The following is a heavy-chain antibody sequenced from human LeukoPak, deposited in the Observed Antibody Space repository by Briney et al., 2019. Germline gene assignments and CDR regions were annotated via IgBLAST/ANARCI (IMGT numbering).Heavy chain of an antibody. J-gene: IGHJ4*02. CDR1: GFTVSSNY. Sequence: GGSLRLSCAASGFTVSSNYMSWVRHALGKGLERVSVIYSGGSTYYADSVKGRFTISRHNSKNTLYLQMNSLRAEDTAVYYCARSIPNHYVWGSYRSPNPFDYWGQGTLVTVSS. V-gene: IGHV3-53*04. CDR3: ARSIPNHYVWGSYRSPNPFDY. D-gene: IGHD3-16*02. CDR2: IYSGGST.